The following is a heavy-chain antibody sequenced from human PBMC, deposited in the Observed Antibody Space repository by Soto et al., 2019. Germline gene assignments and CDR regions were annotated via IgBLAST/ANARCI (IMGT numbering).Heavy chain of an antibody. J-gene: IGHJ3*02. CDR3: AREPDSSGYYHDAFDI. D-gene: IGHD3-22*01. CDR2: IIPIFGTA. Sequence: QVQLVQSGAEVKKPGSSVKVSCKASGGTFSSYAISWVRQAPGQGLEWMGGIIPIFGTANYAQKFQGRVRITADESTSTAYMELSSLRSEDTAVYYCAREPDSSGYYHDAFDIWGQGKMVTVSS. CDR1: GGTFSSYA. V-gene: IGHV1-69*01.